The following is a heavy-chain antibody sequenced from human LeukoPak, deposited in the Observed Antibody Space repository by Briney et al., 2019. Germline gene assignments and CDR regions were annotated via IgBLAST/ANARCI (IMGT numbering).Heavy chain of an antibody. J-gene: IGHJ6*02. D-gene: IGHD1-26*01. CDR2: IYYSGST. V-gene: IGHV4-39*01. CDR1: GGSISSSSYY. Sequence: SETLSLTCTVSGGSISSSSYYWGWIRQPRGKGLEWIVSIYYSGSTYYNPSLKSRVTISVDTCKNQFSLKLSSVTAADTAVYYCARQGYSGSYYFYYYGMDVWGQGTTVTVSS. CDR3: ARQGYSGSYYFYYYGMDV.